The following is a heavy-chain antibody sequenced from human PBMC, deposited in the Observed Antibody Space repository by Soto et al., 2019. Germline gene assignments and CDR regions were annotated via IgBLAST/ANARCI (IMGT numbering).Heavy chain of an antibody. J-gene: IGHJ4*02. D-gene: IGHD3-22*01. V-gene: IGHV4-59*01. CDR1: GDSISTYY. Sequence: QVQLQESGPGLVKPSETLSLTCAVSGDSISTYYCMWIRQPPGKGLESIGYLYYGRSANYHPSLKSRVTLSVDTSTNQCSLTLSSMTAADTAVYYCALRSMAVVPEYWGQGTLVSVSS. CDR2: LYYGRSA. CDR3: ALRSMAVVPEY.